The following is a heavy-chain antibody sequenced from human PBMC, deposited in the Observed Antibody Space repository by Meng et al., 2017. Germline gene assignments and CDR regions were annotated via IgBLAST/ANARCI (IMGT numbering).Heavy chain of an antibody. CDR1: GFTFSVSA. Sequence: VRVGWPGGGLVQPGGSLKLSFAASGFTFSVSAMHWVRQASGKGLEWVGRIRSKANSYATAYAASVKGRFTISRDDSKNTAYLQMNSLKTEDTAVYYCTRGYYDSSGYSDYWGQGTLVTVSS. CDR3: TRGYYDSSGYSDY. CDR2: IRSKANSYAT. D-gene: IGHD3-22*01. V-gene: IGHV3-73*02. J-gene: IGHJ4*02.